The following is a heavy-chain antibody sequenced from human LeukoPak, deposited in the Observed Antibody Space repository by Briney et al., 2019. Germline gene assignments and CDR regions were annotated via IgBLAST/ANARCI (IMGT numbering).Heavy chain of an antibody. Sequence: PGGSLRLSCAASGFTFNSYDMSWVRQAPGKGLEWVSALTDTGFTTYYADSVKGRFTISRDNSKNTMYLEMNSLRVEDTAVYYCAKVFPMRTFGVVTLHYFDYWGQGTLVTVSS. CDR3: AKVFPMRTFGVVTLHYFDY. D-gene: IGHD3-3*01. V-gene: IGHV3-23*01. CDR1: GFTFNSYD. CDR2: LTDTGFTT. J-gene: IGHJ4*02.